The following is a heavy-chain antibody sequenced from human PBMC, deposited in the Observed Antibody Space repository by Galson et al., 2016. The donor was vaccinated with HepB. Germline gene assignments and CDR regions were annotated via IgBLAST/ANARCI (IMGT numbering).Heavy chain of an antibody. D-gene: IGHD2-21*02. CDR1: GFTFSRYG. J-gene: IGHJ4*02. CDR3: AKLDCGRDCPRDD. Sequence: SLRLSCAASGFTFSRYGMHWVRQAPGKGLEWVAVISYDGGDKHYEDSVKGRFTVSRDNSKTTLFLQMNSLRVEDTAVYYCAKLDCGRDCPRDDWGQGTQVTVS. CDR2: ISYDGGDK. V-gene: IGHV3-30*19.